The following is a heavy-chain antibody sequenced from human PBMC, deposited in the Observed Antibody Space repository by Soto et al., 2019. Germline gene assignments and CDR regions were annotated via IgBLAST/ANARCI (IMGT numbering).Heavy chain of an antibody. CDR1: GFTFSSYA. J-gene: IGHJ4*02. Sequence: PGGSLRLSCAASGFTFSSYAMHWVRQAPGKGLEWVAVISYDGSNKYYADSVKGRFTISRDNSKNTLYLQMNSLRAEDTAVYYCARGGSGWYYFDYWGQGTLVTVSS. D-gene: IGHD6-19*01. CDR3: ARGGSGWYYFDY. V-gene: IGHV3-30-3*01. CDR2: ISYDGSNK.